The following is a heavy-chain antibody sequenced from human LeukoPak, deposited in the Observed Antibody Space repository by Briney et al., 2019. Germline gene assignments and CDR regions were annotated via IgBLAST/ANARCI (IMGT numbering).Heavy chain of an antibody. Sequence: ASVKVSCKASGYTFTGYYMHWVRQAPGQGLEWMGWINPNSGGTNYAQKFQGWVTMTRDTSISTAYMELSRLRSDDTAGYYCARDHQAIAAAGDAFDIWGQGTMVTVSS. J-gene: IGHJ3*02. CDR1: GYTFTGYY. CDR2: INPNSGGT. CDR3: ARDHQAIAAAGDAFDI. V-gene: IGHV1-2*04. D-gene: IGHD6-13*01.